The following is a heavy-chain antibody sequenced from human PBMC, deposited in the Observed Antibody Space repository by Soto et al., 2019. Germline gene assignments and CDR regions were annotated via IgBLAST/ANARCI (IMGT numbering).Heavy chain of an antibody. CDR1: GYTFSSYL. Sequence: QVHLVQSGAEVKKPGASVKVSCKASGYTFSSYLMHWVRQAPGQRLEWMGWINAGNANTKYSQKFQGRVTITRDTSASTAYMELGSLRSEDTAVYYCARDAGGWYGDWGQGTLVTVSS. CDR3: ARDAGGWYGD. V-gene: IGHV1-3*01. CDR2: INAGNANT. D-gene: IGHD6-19*01. J-gene: IGHJ4*02.